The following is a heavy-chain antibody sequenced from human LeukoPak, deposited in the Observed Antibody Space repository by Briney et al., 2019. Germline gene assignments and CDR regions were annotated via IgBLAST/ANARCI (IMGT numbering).Heavy chain of an antibody. CDR1: GFTFRNYG. CDR2: LWYDGRNK. CDR3: ARGLMTPNTYCDL. D-gene: IGHD2-8*01. Sequence: GGSLRLSCAPSGFTFRNYGMHWVRQAPGKGLEWVSGLWYDGRNKAYADSVKGRFTISRDNSENMLYLQMNSLRDEDTAVYYCARGLMTPNTYCDLWGQGTLVTASS. V-gene: IGHV3-33*01. J-gene: IGHJ4*02.